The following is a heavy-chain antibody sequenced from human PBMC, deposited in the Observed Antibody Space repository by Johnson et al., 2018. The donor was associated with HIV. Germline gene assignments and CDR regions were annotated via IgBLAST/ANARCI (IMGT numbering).Heavy chain of an antibody. Sequence: VLLLESGGDLVKPGGSLRLSCAASGFTFSSYAMHWVRQAPGKGLEWVAVISYDGSNKYYADSVKGRFTISRDNSKNTLYLQMNSLRAEDTAVYYCARDSDSLYAFDIWGQGTMVTVSS. CDR1: GFTFSSYA. CDR3: ARDSDSLYAFDI. D-gene: IGHD3-22*01. V-gene: IGHV3-30-3*01. J-gene: IGHJ3*02. CDR2: ISYDGSNK.